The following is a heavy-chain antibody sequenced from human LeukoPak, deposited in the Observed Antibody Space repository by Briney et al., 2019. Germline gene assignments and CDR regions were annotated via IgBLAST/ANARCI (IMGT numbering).Heavy chain of an antibody. CDR3: ARRGPVGGGWGFDY. V-gene: IGHV1-18*01. D-gene: IGHD6-19*01. CDR2: ISGYYGNT. J-gene: IGHJ4*02. Sequence: ASVKVSCKASGYTSTSYGISWVRQAPGQGLEWMGWISGYYGNTDSAQNLQGRVTMTRDTSTSTAYMELRSLTSDDTAVYYCARRGPVGGGWGFDYWGQGTLVTVPS. CDR1: GYTSTSYG.